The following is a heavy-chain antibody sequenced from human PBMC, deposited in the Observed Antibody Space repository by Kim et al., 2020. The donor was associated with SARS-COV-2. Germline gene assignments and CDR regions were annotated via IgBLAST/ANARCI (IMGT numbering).Heavy chain of an antibody. V-gene: IGHV1-2*02. CDR3: ARDVSMDV. J-gene: IGHJ6*02. CDR2: SGGT. Sequence: SGGTNYAQKFQGRVTMTRDTSISTAYMELSRLRSDDTAVYYCARDVSMDVWGQGTTVTVSS.